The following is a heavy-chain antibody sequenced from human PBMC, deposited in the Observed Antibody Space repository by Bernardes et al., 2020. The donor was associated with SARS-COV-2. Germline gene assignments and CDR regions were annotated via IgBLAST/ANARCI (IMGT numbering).Heavy chain of an antibody. V-gene: IGHV1-18*01. CDR2: ISAYNGTT. CDR3: ARGDYTIFGVDRYYYGMDV. D-gene: IGHD3-3*01. CDR1: GYTFTSYG. J-gene: IGHJ6*02. Sequence: ASVKVSCKASGYTFTSYGISWVRQAPGQGLEWMGWISAYNGTTTYAQKLQGRVTMTTDTSTSTAYMELRSLRSDDTAVYYCARGDYTIFGVDRYYYGMDVWGQGTTGTVSS.